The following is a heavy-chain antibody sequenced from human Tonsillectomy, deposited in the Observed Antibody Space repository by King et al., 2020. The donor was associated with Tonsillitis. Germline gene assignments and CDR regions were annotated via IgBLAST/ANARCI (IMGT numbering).Heavy chain of an antibody. V-gene: IGHV3-30*18. J-gene: IGHJ4*02. CDR1: GFTFSSYG. D-gene: IGHD3-22*01. CDR2: ISYDGSNK. CDR3: AKGIYDSSGYYLSGYRHFDY. Sequence: VQLVESGGGVVQPGRSLRLSCAASGFTFSSYGMHWVRQAPGKGLEWVAVISYDGSNKYYADSVKGRFTISRDNSKNTLYLQMNSLRAEDTAVYYCAKGIYDSSGYYLSGYRHFDYWGQGTLVTVSS.